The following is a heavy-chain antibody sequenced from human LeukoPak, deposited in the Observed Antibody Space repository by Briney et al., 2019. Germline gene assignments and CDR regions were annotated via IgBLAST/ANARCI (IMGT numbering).Heavy chain of an antibody. CDR3: ARDRGTWNDDGFDY. CDR2: IYHSGNT. CDR1: GYSISSGYY. Sequence: SETLSLTCIVSGYSISSGYYWGWIRQPPGKGLEWIGSIYHSGNTYYNPSLKSRVTISLDTSKNQFSLKLSSVTAADTAVYYCARDRGTWNDDGFDYWGQGTLVTVSS. J-gene: IGHJ4*02. D-gene: IGHD1-1*01. V-gene: IGHV4-38-2*02.